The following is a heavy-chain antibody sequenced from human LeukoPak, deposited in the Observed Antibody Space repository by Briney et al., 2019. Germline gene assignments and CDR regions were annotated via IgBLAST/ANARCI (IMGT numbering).Heavy chain of an antibody. V-gene: IGHV3-30-3*01. J-gene: IGHJ4*02. CDR3: AREVGGDYVFDY. CDR2: ISYDGSNK. D-gene: IGHD4-17*01. Sequence: PGRSLRLSCAASGFTFSSYTMHWVRQAPGKGLEWVAVISYDGSNKYYADSVKGRFTISRDNSKNTLFLQMNSLTTEDTAVYYCAREVGGDYVFDYWGQGTLVTVSS. CDR1: GFTFSSYT.